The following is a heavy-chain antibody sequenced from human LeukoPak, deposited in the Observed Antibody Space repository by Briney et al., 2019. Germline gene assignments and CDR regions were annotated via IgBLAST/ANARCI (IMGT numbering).Heavy chain of an antibody. CDR3: ARRYYDAGGLSLEAFDV. CDR2: INPYSGDT. J-gene: IGHJ3*01. Sequence: ASVKVSCKASGYLFTGYYLHWVRQAPGQGLEWVGRINPYSGDTEYAQKYQGRVTMTRDTSTSTAHMGLSSLRSDDTAVYYCARRYYDAGGLSLEAFDVWGQGTTVTVSS. D-gene: IGHD3-22*01. CDR1: GYLFTGYY. V-gene: IGHV1-2*06.